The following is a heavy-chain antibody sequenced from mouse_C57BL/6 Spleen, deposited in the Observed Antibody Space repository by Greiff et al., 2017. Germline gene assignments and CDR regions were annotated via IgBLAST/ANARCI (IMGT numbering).Heavy chain of an antibody. CDR3: ARRASYYGSSYPAWFAY. D-gene: IGHD1-1*01. J-gene: IGHJ3*01. CDR1: GYTFTGYW. Sequence: QVQLKESGAELMKPGASVKLSCKATGYTFTGYWIEWVKQRPGHGLEWIGEILPGSGSTNYNEKFKGKATFTADTSSNTAYMQLSSLTTEDSAIYYCARRASYYGSSYPAWFAYWGQGTLVTVSA. V-gene: IGHV1-9*01. CDR2: ILPGSGST.